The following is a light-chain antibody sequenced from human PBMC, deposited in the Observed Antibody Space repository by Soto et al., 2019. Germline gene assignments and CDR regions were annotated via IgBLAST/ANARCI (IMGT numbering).Light chain of an antibody. Sequence: DIQMTQSPSSLSASVGDRVTITCQASQDIRNHLNWYQQKPGKAPKLLIYDAFNLETGVPSRFSGSRSGTDFTFTISSLQPEDIATYYCQYYHSLPWYTFGQGTKLEIK. V-gene: IGKV1-33*01. CDR2: DAF. J-gene: IGKJ2*01. CDR1: QDIRNH. CDR3: QYYHSLPWYT.